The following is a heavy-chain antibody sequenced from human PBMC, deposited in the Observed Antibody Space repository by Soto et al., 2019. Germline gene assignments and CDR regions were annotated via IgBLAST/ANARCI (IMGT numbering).Heavy chain of an antibody. J-gene: IGHJ4*02. D-gene: IGHD5-12*01. CDR3: ARVPYSGYDFDY. CDR1: GGTFSIYA. V-gene: IGHV1-69*05. CDR2: INPVFGTA. Sequence: SVKVSCKASGGTFSIYAISWLRQAPGQRLEWMGGINPVFGTAKYSQKFQGRVTITTDTSASTAYMELSSLRSEDTAVYYCARVPYSGYDFDYWGQGTLVTVSS.